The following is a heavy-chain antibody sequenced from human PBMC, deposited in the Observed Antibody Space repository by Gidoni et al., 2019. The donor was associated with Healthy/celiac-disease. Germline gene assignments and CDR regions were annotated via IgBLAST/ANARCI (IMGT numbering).Heavy chain of an antibody. Sequence: QVQLQESGSGLVKPSETLSLTCTVSGGSVISASYYWSWLRQPPGKGLEWIGYIYYSGSTNYNPSLKSRVTISVDTSKNQFSLKLSSVTAADTAVYYCAREGLRPPNGGYYGMDVWGQGTTVTVSS. CDR3: AREGLRPPNGGYYGMDV. V-gene: IGHV4-61*01. J-gene: IGHJ6*02. D-gene: IGHD4-17*01. CDR1: GGSVISASYY. CDR2: IYYSGST.